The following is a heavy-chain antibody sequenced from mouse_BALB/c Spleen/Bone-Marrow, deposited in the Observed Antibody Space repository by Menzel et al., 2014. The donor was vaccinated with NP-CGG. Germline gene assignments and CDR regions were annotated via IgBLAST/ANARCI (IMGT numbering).Heavy chain of an antibody. Sequence: EVKLMESGGGLVQPGGSRKLSCAASGFTFSSFGMHWVRQAPEKGLEWVAYISSGSSTIYYADTVKGRITISRDNPKNNLFLQMHSLRAEDTAMYYCARGYGSCYGFDYWGQGTLVTVSA. CDR3: ARGYGSCYGFDY. CDR2: ISSGSSTI. D-gene: IGHD1-1*01. V-gene: IGHV5-17*02. J-gene: IGHJ3*01. CDR1: GFTFSSFG.